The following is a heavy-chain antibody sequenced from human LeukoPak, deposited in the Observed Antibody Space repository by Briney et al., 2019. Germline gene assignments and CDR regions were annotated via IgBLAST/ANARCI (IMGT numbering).Heavy chain of an antibody. CDR1: GGSIRSSYYY. CDR2: IYDSGST. CDR3: AAGGGNTGWFDP. D-gene: IGHD4-23*01. Sequence: SETLSLTCTVSGGSIRSSYYYWGWIRQPPGKGLEWIGSIYDSGSTYYNPSLKSRVTISVDTSKNQFSLKLSSVTAADTAVYYCAAGGGNTGWFDPWGQGTLVTVSS. J-gene: IGHJ5*02. V-gene: IGHV4-39*07.